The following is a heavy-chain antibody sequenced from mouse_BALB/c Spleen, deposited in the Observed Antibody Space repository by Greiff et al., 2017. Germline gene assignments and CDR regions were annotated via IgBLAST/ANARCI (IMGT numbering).Heavy chain of an antibody. CDR2: ISYSGST. CDR3: ARSSSGMGLHYAMDY. D-gene: IGHD2-2*01. CDR1: GYSITSDYA. V-gene: IGHV3-2*02. J-gene: IGHJ4*01. Sequence: DVQLQESGPGLVKPSQSLSLTCTVTGYSITSDYAWNWIRQFPGNKLEWMGYISYSGSTSYNPSLKSRISITRDTSKNQFFLQLNSVTTEDTATYYCARSSSGMGLHYAMDYWGQGTSVTVSS.